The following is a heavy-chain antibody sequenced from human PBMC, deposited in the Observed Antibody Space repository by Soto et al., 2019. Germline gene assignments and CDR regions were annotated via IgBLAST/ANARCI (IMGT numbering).Heavy chain of an antibody. D-gene: IGHD2-2*02. V-gene: IGHV3-13*05. Sequence: EVQLVESGGGLVQPGESMRLSCATSGFTFSNFDMHWVRQGPGKCLYCVSAIGAARDPYYLGAVKGRFHIAMEHAKNSVYLQMTDLRAGDSAVDYCVRDYTVRLPRRAYYSDAMDVWGQGNTVTVSS. CDR2: IGAARDP. CDR1: GFTFSNFD. CDR3: VRDYTVRLPRRAYYSDAMDV. J-gene: IGHJ6*01.